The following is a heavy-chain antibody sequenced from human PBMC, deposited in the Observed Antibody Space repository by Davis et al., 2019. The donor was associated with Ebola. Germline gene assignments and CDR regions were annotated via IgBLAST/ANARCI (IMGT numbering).Heavy chain of an antibody. D-gene: IGHD1-26*01. CDR1: GFTFSSYG. CDR3: ASRGMWELFQ. CDR2: IRYDGSNK. V-gene: IGHV3-30*02. J-gene: IGHJ4*02. Sequence: GGSLRLSCAASGFTFSSYGMHWVRQAPGKGLEWVAFIRYDGSNKYYVDSVKGRFTISRDNAKNSLYLQMNSLRAEDTAVYYCASRGMWELFQWGQGTLVTVSS.